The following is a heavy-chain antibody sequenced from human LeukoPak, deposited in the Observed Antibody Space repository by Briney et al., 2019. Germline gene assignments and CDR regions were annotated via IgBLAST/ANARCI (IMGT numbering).Heavy chain of an antibody. V-gene: IGHV3-30*02. CDR2: IRYDGSNK. CDR1: GFTFSSYG. J-gene: IGHJ4*02. Sequence: GGSLRLSCAASGFTFSSYGMHWVRQAPGKGLEWVAFIRYDGSNKYYADSVKGRFTISRDNSKNTLYLQMNSLRAEDTAVYYCAKPKQQLVHYFDYWGQGTLVTVSS. CDR3: AKPKQQLVHYFDY. D-gene: IGHD6-13*01.